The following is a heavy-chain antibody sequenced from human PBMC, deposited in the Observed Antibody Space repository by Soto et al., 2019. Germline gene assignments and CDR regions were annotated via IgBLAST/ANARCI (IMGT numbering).Heavy chain of an antibody. D-gene: IGHD6-19*01. CDR3: AKGSSGWYERFDY. CDR1: GFTFSSYV. CDR2: ISGSGGST. Sequence: EVPLLESGGGLVQPGGSLRLSCAASGFTFSSYVMSWVRQAPGKGLEWVSAISGSGGSTYYADSVKGRFTISRDNSKNTLYLPINSLRAEDTAVYYCAKGSSGWYERFDYWGQGTLVTVSS. J-gene: IGHJ4*02. V-gene: IGHV3-23*01.